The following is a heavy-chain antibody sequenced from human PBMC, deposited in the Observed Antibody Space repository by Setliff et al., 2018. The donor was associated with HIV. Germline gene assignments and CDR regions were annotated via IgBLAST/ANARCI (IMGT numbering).Heavy chain of an antibody. CDR2: IFYSGST. Sequence: SETLSLTCTVSGGSISSYYWTWIRQPPGKGLEWIGYIFYSGSTNYNPSLKSRVTISVDASKNQFSLRLSSVTAADTAVYYCARGFLRSRRRWFDPWGQGTLVTVSS. J-gene: IGHJ5*02. D-gene: IGHD4-17*01. CDR1: GGSISSYY. CDR3: ARGFLRSRRRWFDP. V-gene: IGHV4-59*01.